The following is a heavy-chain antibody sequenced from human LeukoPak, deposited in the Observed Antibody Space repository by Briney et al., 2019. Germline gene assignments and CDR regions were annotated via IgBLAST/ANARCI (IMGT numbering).Heavy chain of an antibody. CDR2: IYYSGST. Sequence: SETLSLTCTVSGGSISNYYWGWIRQPPGKRLEWIGYIYYSGSTNQNPSLKSRVTISVDTSKNQFSLKLSSVTAADTAVYYCARHGSSGWYYFDYWGQGTLVTVSS. V-gene: IGHV4-59*08. J-gene: IGHJ4*02. CDR1: GGSISNYY. D-gene: IGHD6-19*01. CDR3: ARHGSSGWYYFDY.